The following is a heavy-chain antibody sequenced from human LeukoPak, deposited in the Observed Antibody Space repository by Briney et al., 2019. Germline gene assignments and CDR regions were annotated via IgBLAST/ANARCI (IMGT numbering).Heavy chain of an antibody. D-gene: IGHD1-26*01. V-gene: IGHV3-7*01. CDR3: ARDPVEWELLLDY. J-gene: IGHJ4*02. CDR2: MNIDGSEK. CDR1: GFTFSSYW. Sequence: GGSLRLSCAASGFTFSSYWMGWVRQAPGKRLEWVANMNIDGSEKYYADSAKGRFTISRDNARNSVYLQMNSLRVEDTAVYYCARDPVEWELLLDYWGQGTLVTVSP.